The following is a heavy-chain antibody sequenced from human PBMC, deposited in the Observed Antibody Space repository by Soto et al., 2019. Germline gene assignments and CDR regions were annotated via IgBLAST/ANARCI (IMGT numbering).Heavy chain of an antibody. J-gene: IGHJ6*02. CDR2: IWYDGSNK. D-gene: IGHD6-13*01. V-gene: IGHV3-33*01. CDR1: GFTFSSYG. Sequence: QVQLVESGGGVVQPGRSLRLSCAASGFTFSSYGMHWFRQPPGKGREWVAVIWYDGSNKYYADSVKGRFTISRDNSKNTLYLQMNSLRAEDTAVYYCARYSAGTYYYYYGMDVWGQGTTVTVSS. CDR3: ARYSAGTYYYYYGMDV.